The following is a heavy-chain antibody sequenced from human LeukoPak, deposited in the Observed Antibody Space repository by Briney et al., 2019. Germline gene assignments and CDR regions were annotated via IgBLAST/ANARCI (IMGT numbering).Heavy chain of an antibody. CDR1: GYTFTSYD. V-gene: IGHV1-8*01. CDR3: ARRPIVATGAWFDP. D-gene: IGHD5-12*01. J-gene: IGHJ5*02. Sequence: ASVKVSCKASGYTFTSYDINWVRQATGQGLEWMGWMNPNSGNTGYAQKFQGRVTMTRNTSISTAYMELSSLRSEDTAVYYCARRPIVATGAWFDPWGQGTQVTVSS. CDR2: MNPNSGNT.